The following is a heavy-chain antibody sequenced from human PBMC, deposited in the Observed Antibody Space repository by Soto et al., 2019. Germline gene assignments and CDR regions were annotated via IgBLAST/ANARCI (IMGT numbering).Heavy chain of an antibody. CDR2: IYWDDDK. CDR1: GFSLSTSGVG. CDR3: AHRQTYDILTGYLNWFDP. D-gene: IGHD3-9*01. J-gene: IGHJ5*02. Sequence: QITLKESGPTLVKPTQTLTLTCTFSGFSLSTSGVGVGWIRQPPGKALEWLALIYWDDDKRYSPSLKSRLTITNDTSKNQVVLTMTNMDPVDTATYYCAHRQTYDILTGYLNWFDPWGQGTLVTVSS. V-gene: IGHV2-5*02.